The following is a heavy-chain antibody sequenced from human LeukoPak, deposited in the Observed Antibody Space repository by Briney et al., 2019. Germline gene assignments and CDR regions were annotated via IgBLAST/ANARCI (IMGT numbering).Heavy chain of an antibody. CDR2: ISSSSGYI. D-gene: IGHD3-22*01. CDR3: ARALQYGSGYYGIDY. J-gene: IGHJ4*02. Sequence: GGSLRLSCAASGFTFSSYSMNWVRQAPGKGLEGVSSISSSSGYIYYADSVKGRFTISRDNAKNSLYLQMNSLRAEDTAVYYCARALQYGSGYYGIDYWGQGTLVTVSS. V-gene: IGHV3-21*01. CDR1: GFTFSSYS.